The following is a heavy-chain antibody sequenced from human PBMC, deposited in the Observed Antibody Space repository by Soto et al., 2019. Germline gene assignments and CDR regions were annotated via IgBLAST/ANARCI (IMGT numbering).Heavy chain of an antibody. J-gene: IGHJ4*02. CDR1: GGSVNRGSYY. CDR2: ILDSGTT. CDR3: ARHRVLPAKYYFGS. V-gene: IGHV4-61*01. D-gene: IGHD2-2*01. Sequence: SETLSLTCFVSGGSVNRGSYYWTWIRQPTGKGLEWIGYILDSGTTDYNPSLKSRVTMSVDTSKNQFSLNLRSVTAADTAVYYCARHRVLPAKYYFGSWGQGVVVTVSS.